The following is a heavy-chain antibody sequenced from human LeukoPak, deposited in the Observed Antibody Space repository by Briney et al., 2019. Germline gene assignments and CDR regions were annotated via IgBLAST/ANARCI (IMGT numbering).Heavy chain of an antibody. D-gene: IGHD3-9*01. CDR1: GFTFSSYA. J-gene: IGHJ3*02. V-gene: IGHV3-23*01. Sequence: GGSLRLSCAASGFTFSSYAMSWVRQAPGKGLEWVSAISGSGGSTYYADSVKGRFTISRDNSKNTLYLQMNSLRAEDTAVYYCAKGVRTVLRHFDWLSSDAFDIWGQGTMVTVSS. CDR2: ISGSGGST. CDR3: AKGVRTVLRHFDWLSSDAFDI.